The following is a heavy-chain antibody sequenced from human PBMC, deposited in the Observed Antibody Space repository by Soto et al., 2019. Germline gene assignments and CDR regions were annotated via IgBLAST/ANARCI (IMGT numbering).Heavy chain of an antibody. V-gene: IGHV3-53*01. J-gene: IGHJ4*02. CDR3: ARDWNGDKYFDY. D-gene: IGHD4-17*01. Sequence: DVQLVESGGGLIQPGGSLRLSCAASGITATNGHMSWVRQSPGKGLEWVSVIFSDDNTYYADSVKGRFTISSDTSKNTVYLQMNSLRADDMAVYYCARDWNGDKYFDYWDQGTLVTVSS. CDR2: IFSDDNT. CDR1: GITATNGH.